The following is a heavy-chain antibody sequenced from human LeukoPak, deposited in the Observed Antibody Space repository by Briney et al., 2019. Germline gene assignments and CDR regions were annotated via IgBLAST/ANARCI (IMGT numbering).Heavy chain of an antibody. V-gene: IGHV4-38-2*01. CDR1: GYSISSGYY. CDR3: ARLRNYYDSSGDDY. Sequence: SETLSLTCAVSGYSISSGYYWGWIRQPPGKGLEWIGSIYHSGSTYYNPSLKSRVTISVDTSENQFSLKLSSVTAADTAVYYCARLRNYYDSSGDDYWGQGTLVTVSS. D-gene: IGHD3-22*01. J-gene: IGHJ4*02. CDR2: IYHSGST.